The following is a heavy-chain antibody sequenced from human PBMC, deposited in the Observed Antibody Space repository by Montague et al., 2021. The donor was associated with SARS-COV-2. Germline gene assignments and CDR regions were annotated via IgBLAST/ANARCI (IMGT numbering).Heavy chain of an antibody. V-gene: IGHV4-34*01. CDR3: ARGRRILLWFGELLSGGDYYGMDV. CDR2: INHSGST. J-gene: IGHJ6*02. Sequence: SETLSLTCAVYGGSFSGYYWSWNRRPPGKGLEWIGEINHSGSTNXXPSLKSRVTISVDTSKNQFSLKLSSVTAADTAVYYCARGRRILLWFGELLSGGDYYGMDVWGQGTTVTVSS. D-gene: IGHD3-10*01. CDR1: GGSFSGYY.